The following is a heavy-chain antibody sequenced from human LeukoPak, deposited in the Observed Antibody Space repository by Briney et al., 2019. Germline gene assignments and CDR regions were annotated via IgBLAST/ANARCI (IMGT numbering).Heavy chain of an antibody. V-gene: IGHV4-4*07. D-gene: IGHD5-12*01. CDR3: ARDIGDSDYDYMFDY. CDR1: GGSISSYY. J-gene: IGHJ4*02. CDR2: IYTSGST. Sequence: SGTLSLTCTVSGGSISSYYWSWIRQPAGKGLEWIGRIYTSGSTTYNPSLKSRVTMSVDTSKNQFSLRLRSVTAADTAVYYCARDIGDSDYDYMFDYWGQGTLVTVSS.